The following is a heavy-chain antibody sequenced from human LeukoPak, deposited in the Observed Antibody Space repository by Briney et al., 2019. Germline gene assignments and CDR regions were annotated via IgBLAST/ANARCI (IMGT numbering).Heavy chain of an antibody. D-gene: IGHD6-19*01. CDR1: GFTFSTYG. CDR3: ARGPDIAVADPLRCDF. Sequence: GRSLRLSCAASGFTFSTYGMHWIRQAPGKGLEWVAYIWYDGSRKYYAASVKGRFTISRGNSKNTLSLQVNRLRADDTAMYYCARGPDIAVADPLRCDFWGQGTLVTVSS. J-gene: IGHJ4*02. V-gene: IGHV3-33*01. CDR2: IWYDGSRK.